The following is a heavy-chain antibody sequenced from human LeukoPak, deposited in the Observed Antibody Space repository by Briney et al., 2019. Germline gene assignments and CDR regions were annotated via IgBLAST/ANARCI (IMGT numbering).Heavy chain of an antibody. CDR1: GFTVSDNY. D-gene: IGHD1-26*01. J-gene: IGHJ3*02. CDR3: ARIEWKRLGRAFDI. CDR2: IYSAGAT. V-gene: IGHV3-53*01. Sequence: GGSLRLSCAASGFTVSDNYMTWVRQAPGKGLEWVSSIYSAGATHYAESVKGRFTISRDNSKNTLYLQMNSLRAEDMAVYYCARIEWKRLGRAFDIWGQGTMVTVSS.